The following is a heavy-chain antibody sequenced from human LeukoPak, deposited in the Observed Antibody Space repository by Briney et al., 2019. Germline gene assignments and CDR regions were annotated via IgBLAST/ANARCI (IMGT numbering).Heavy chain of an antibody. V-gene: IGHV4-61*08. D-gene: IGHD1-26*01. CDR1: GDSFTSGDDY. CDR3: AREVGAHDAFDI. J-gene: IGHJ3*02. CDR2: IYYSGST. Sequence: SETLSLTCSVSGDSFTSGDDYWAWIRQPPGKGLEWIGYIYYSGSTNYNPSLKSRVTISVDTSKNQFSLKLSSVTAADTAVYYCAREVGAHDAFDIWGQGTMVTVSS.